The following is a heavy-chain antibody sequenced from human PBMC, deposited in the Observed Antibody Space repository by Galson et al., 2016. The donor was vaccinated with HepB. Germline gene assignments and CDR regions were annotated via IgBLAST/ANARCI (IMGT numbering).Heavy chain of an antibody. J-gene: IGHJ5*02. CDR1: GYTFTDYY. CDR3: ARNGGDRLYSGFDP. V-gene: IGHV1-46*01. D-gene: IGHD3-9*01. CDR2: IDPRGGTI. Sequence: SVKVSCKASGYTFTDYYMHWVRQAPGHGLEWMGVIDPRGGTINYAQKFQGRVTMTRDTSTRTVYMDLSSLRFEDTAVYFCARNGGDRLYSGFDPWGQGTLVTVSS.